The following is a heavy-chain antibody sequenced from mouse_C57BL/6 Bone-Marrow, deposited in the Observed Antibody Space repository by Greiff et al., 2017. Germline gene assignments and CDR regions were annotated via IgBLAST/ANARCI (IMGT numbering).Heavy chain of an antibody. Sequence: EVHLVESGAELVRPGASVKLSCTASGFNIKDDYMHWVKQRPEQGLEWIGWIDPENGDTEYASKFQGKATITADTSSNTAYLQLSSLTSEDTAVYYCTTDTTVVAPAYWGQGTLVTVSA. J-gene: IGHJ3*01. D-gene: IGHD1-1*01. V-gene: IGHV14-4*01. CDR2: IDPENGDT. CDR3: TTDTTVVAPAY. CDR1: GFNIKDDY.